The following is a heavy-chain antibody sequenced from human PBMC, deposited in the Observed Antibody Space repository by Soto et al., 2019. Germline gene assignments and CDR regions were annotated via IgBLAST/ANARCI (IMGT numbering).Heavy chain of an antibody. J-gene: IGHJ4*02. V-gene: IGHV1-18*01. CDR2: ISAYNGNT. CDR3: ARDAPPEGY. Sequence: GAPVKACSEAPGYTYTCNYRWWLQQATGQGLEWMGWISAYNGNTNYAQKLQGRVTMTTDTSTSTAYMELRSLRSDDTAGYYCARDAPPEGYWGQGTLVTVSS. CDR1: GYTYTCNY.